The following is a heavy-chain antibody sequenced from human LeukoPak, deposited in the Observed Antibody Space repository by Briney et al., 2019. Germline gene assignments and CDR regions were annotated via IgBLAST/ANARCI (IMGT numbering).Heavy chain of an antibody. V-gene: IGHV4-34*01. CDR1: GGSFSGYY. D-gene: IGHD2-21*01. CDR2: INHSGST. CDR3: ASSLWSNFDY. Sequence: SETLSLTRAVYGGSFSGYYWSWIRQPPGKGLEWIGEINHSGSTNYNPSLKSRVTISVDTSKNQFSLKLSSVTAADTAVYYCASSLWSNFDYWGQGTLVTVSS. J-gene: IGHJ4*02.